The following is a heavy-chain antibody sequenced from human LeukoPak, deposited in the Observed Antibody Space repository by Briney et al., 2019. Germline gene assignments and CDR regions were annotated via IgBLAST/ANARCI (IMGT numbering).Heavy chain of an antibody. J-gene: IGHJ4*02. D-gene: IGHD6-19*01. CDR1: GFTFSSYE. CDR2: ISCSGGST. V-gene: IGHV3-23*01. Sequence: GGSLRLSCAASGFTFSSYEMNWVRQAPGKGLEWVSAISCSGGSTYYADSVKGRFTISRDNSKNTLYLQMNSLRAEDTAVYYCAKEGLVYSSGWYGNFDYWGQGTLVTVSS. CDR3: AKEGLVYSSGWYGNFDY.